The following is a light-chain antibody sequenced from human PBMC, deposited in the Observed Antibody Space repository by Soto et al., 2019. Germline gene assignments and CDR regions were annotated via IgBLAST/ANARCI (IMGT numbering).Light chain of an antibody. CDR3: HQYATDPLT. CDR1: QSVGRDY. Sequence: EIVLTQSPGTLSLSPGDRATLSCRASQSVGRDYLAWFQHKAGQAPRLLVHGASNRATGIPDRFSGSGSGTDFTLTITRLEPEGFAVYYCHQYATDPLTFGGGTKVEI. V-gene: IGKV3-20*01. J-gene: IGKJ4*01. CDR2: GAS.